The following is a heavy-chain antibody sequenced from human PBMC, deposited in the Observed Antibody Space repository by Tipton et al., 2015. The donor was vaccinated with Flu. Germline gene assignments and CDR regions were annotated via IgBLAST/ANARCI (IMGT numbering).Heavy chain of an antibody. CDR2: IYYSGST. CDR1: GGSISSYY. D-gene: IGHD6-13*01. J-gene: IGHJ2*01. CDR3: ARDRDITAAAGNRYFDL. Sequence: TLSLTCTVSGGSISSYYWSWIRQPPGKGLEWIGYIYYSGSTNYNPSLKSRVTISVDTSKNQFSLKLSSVTAADTAVHYCARDRDITAAAGNRYFDLWGRGTLVTVSS. V-gene: IGHV4-59*12.